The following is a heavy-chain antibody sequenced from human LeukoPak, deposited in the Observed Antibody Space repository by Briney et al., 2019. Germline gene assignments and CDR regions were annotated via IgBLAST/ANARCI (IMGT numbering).Heavy chain of an antibody. V-gene: IGHV3-23*01. CDR2: ITGSGGSGSGGST. CDR3: AKRTTTGKYYFDY. D-gene: IGHD1-1*01. CDR1: GFTFSSYW. Sequence: GGSLRLSCAASGFTFSSYWMSWVRQAPGKGLEWVSAITGSGGSGSGGSTYYADSVKGRFTISRDNSKNTLYLQLNSLRAEDTAVYYCAKRTTTGKYYFDYWGQGALVTVSS. J-gene: IGHJ4*02.